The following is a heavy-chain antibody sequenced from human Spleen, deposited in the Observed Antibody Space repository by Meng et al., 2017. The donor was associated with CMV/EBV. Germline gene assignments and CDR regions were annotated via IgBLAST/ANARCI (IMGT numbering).Heavy chain of an antibody. Sequence: WGGSVNRISYYWNWIRQPPGKGLEWIGDIYNRGSTNYNPSLESRVNISLDTSKNQFSLTLTSVTAADTALYFCARAEASYASNWFDPWGQGILVTVSS. V-gene: IGHV4-61*01. D-gene: IGHD3-16*01. CDR1: GGSVNRISYY. CDR2: IYNRGST. J-gene: IGHJ5*02. CDR3: ARAEASYASNWFDP.